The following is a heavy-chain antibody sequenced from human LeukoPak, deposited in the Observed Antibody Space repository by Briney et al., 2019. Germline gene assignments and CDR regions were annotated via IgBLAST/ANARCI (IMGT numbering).Heavy chain of an antibody. Sequence: GGSLRLPCAGSGFTFTTHYMSWVRQAPGKGLEWVSTLDLGGNTYYTDSVKGRFTVSRDRSKNTLDLHMQSLRDEDTAVYYCAAYIVGVPHWGQGALVTVSS. CDR3: AAYIVGVPH. D-gene: IGHD3-22*01. V-gene: IGHV3-53*01. J-gene: IGHJ4*02. CDR2: LDLGGNT. CDR1: GFTFTTHY.